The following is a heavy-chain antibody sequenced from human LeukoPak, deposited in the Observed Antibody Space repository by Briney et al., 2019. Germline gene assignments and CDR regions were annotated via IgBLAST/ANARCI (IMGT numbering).Heavy chain of an antibody. Sequence: ASVKVSCEASGYTFTGYYMHWVRQAPGQGLEWMGWINPNSGGTNYAQKFQGWVTMTRDTSISTAYMELSRLRSDDTAVYYCARDTAMVTHYYGMDVWGQGTTVTVSS. D-gene: IGHD5-18*01. CDR3: ARDTAMVTHYYGMDV. CDR2: INPNSGGT. J-gene: IGHJ6*02. CDR1: GYTFTGYY. V-gene: IGHV1-2*04.